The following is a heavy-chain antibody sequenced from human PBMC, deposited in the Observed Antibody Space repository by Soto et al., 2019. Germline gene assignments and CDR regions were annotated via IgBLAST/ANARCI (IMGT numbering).Heavy chain of an antibody. J-gene: IGHJ5*02. CDR1: GFTFSTYS. D-gene: IGHD2-8*01. CDR2: ISSTSSYI. Sequence: GGSLRLSCAASGFTFSTYSMNWVRQAPGKGLEWVSSISSTSSYIYYADSVKGRFTISRDNAKNSLYLQMNSLRAQDTAVYYCARDGVSISFDPWGQGTLVTVSS. V-gene: IGHV3-21*01. CDR3: ARDGVSISFDP.